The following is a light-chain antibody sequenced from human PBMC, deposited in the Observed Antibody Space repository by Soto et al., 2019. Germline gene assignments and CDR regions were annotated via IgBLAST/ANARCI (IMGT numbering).Light chain of an antibody. J-gene: IGKJ5*01. V-gene: IGKV3-15*01. Sequence: EIVMSQSPATLSVSPGERATLSCRASQSVSSNLAWYQQKPGQAPRLLIYGASTRATGIPARFSGSGSETEFTLTISSLQPEDFAVYYCQQYNNWITFGQGTRLEI. CDR1: QSVSSN. CDR2: GAS. CDR3: QQYNNWIT.